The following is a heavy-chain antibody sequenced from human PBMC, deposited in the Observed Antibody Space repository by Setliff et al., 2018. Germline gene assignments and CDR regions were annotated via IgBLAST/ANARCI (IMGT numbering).Heavy chain of an antibody. V-gene: IGHV3-53*01. CDR3: ARCSSWHGHYPHFNY. D-gene: IGHD6-13*01. Sequence: GGSLRLSCAASGFVVTNSEMSWVRQAPGKGLEWVSVTYSSGATNYADSVKGRFTISRDNSKNTLYLQMNSLRAEDTAIYYCARCSSWHGHYPHFNYWGQGTLVTVSS. J-gene: IGHJ4*02. CDR2: TYSSGAT. CDR1: GFVVTNSE.